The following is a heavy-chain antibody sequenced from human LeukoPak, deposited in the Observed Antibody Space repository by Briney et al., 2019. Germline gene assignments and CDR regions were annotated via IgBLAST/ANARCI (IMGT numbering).Heavy chain of an antibody. Sequence: SETLSLTCTVSGGSISSSSYYWGWIRQPPGKGLEWIGTIYYSGTTYYNPSLKSRVTISADTSKNQFSLKLSSVTAADTAVYYCARQSGWYYDFWSGYYTQHWGQGTLVTVSS. CDR1: GGSISSSSYY. CDR2: IYYSGTT. V-gene: IGHV4-39*01. D-gene: IGHD3-3*01. CDR3: ARQSGWYYDFWSGYYTQH. J-gene: IGHJ4*02.